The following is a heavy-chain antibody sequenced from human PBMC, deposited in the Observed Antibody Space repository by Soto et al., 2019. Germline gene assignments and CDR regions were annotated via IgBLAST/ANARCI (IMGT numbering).Heavy chain of an antibody. CDR3: ARVNPYYYYGMDV. Sequence: TGGSLRLSCAASGFTFSSYWMHWVRQAPGKGLVWVSRINSDGSSTSYADSVKGRFTISRDNAKNTLYLQMNSLRAEDTAVYYCARVNPYYYYGMDVWGQGTTVTVSS. J-gene: IGHJ6*02. CDR2: INSDGSST. CDR1: GFTFSSYW. V-gene: IGHV3-74*01.